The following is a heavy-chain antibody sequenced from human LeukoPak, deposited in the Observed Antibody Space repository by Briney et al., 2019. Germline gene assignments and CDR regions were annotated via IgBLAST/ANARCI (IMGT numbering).Heavy chain of an antibody. D-gene: IGHD3-22*01. CDR2: ISSSSSYI. CDR3: ARDRSIDSSGYYYVVRPFDY. CDR1: GFTFSSYS. J-gene: IGHJ4*02. Sequence: GGSLRLSCAASGFTFSSYSMNWVRQAPGKGLKWVSSISSSSSYIYYADSVKGRFTISRDNAKNSLYLQMNSLRAEDTAVYYCARDRSIDSSGYYYVVRPFDYWGQGTLVTVSS. V-gene: IGHV3-21*01.